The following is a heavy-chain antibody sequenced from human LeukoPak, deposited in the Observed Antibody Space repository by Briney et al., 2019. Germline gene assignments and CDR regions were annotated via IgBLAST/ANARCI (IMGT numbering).Heavy chain of an antibody. CDR1: GFTFSSYA. V-gene: IGHV3-30-3*01. J-gene: IGHJ3*02. Sequence: GGSLRLSCAASGFTFSSYAMHWVRQAPGKGLEWVAVISYDGSNKYYADSVKGRFTISRDNSKNTLYLQMNSLRAEDTAVYYCAKDVGDSDAFDIWGQGTMVTVSS. CDR3: AKDVGDSDAFDI. CDR2: ISYDGSNK. D-gene: IGHD2-21*01.